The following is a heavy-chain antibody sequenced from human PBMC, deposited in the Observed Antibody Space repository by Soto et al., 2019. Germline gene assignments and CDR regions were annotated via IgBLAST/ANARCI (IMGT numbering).Heavy chain of an antibody. CDR3: ARSLLDEYSSSWRSAYYGMDV. D-gene: IGHD6-13*01. CDR1: GFTFSAYY. CDR2: INPNSGGT. J-gene: IGHJ6*02. Sequence: QVQLVQSGAELKKPGASVKVSCKASGFTFSAYYIYWVRQAPGHGLEWIGWINPNSGGTNNAQKFQGRVTMTRDTSTSTVYMELSALIPDDTAVYYCARSLLDEYSSSWRSAYYGMDVWGQGTTVTVS. V-gene: IGHV1-2*02.